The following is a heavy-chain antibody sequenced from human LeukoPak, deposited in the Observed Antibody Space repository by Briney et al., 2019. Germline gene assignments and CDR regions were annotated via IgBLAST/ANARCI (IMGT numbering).Heavy chain of an antibody. D-gene: IGHD5-12*01. CDR2: IWYDGSNK. Sequence: GGSLRLSCAASGFTFSSYGMHWVRQAPGKGLEWVAVIWYDGSNKYYADSVKGRFTISRDNSKNTLNLQMNSLRAEDTAVYYCARDLDSGYPDYWGQGTLVTVSS. V-gene: IGHV3-33*01. CDR1: GFTFSSYG. CDR3: ARDLDSGYPDY. J-gene: IGHJ4*02.